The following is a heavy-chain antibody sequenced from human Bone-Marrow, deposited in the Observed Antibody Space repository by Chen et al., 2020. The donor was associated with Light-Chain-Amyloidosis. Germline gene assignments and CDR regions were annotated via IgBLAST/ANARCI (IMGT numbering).Heavy chain of an antibody. CDR3: VRGRGRFDS. V-gene: IGHV3-7*01. J-gene: IGHJ5*01. Sequence: VQLVESGGGLVQPGGSLRLSCAASGFSFTSYYMSWVRQVPGKGLEWVANIKQDGGASYNVDSVKGRFIISRDNAKDSVDLQMTNLRAEDTAVYYCVRGRGRFDSWGQGTLVTVSS. CDR2: IKQDGGAS. CDR1: GFSFTSYY.